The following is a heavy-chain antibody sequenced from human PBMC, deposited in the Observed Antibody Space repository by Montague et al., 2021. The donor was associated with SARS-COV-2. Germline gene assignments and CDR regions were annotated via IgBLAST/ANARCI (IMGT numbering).Heavy chain of an antibody. D-gene: IGHD2/OR15-2a*01. Sequence: SLRLSCAASGFTFSSYAMHWVRQAPGKGLEWVAVISYDGSNKYYADSVKGRFTISRDNSKNTLYLQVNSLGAEDTAVYYCARTLLDYYGMDVWGQGTTVTVSS. CDR1: GFTFSSYA. J-gene: IGHJ6*02. CDR2: ISYDGSNK. CDR3: ARTLLDYYGMDV. V-gene: IGHV3-30-3*01.